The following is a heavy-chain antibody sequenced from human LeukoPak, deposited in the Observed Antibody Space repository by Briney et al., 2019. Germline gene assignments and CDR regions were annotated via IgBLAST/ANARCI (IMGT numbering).Heavy chain of an antibody. CDR1: GFTFSSYG. CDR2: IRYDGSNK. Sequence: GGSLRLSCAASGFTFSSYGMHWVRQAPGKGLEWVAFIRYDGSNKYYADSVKGRFTISRDNSKNTLYLQMNSLRAEDTAVYYCAKTPDFWSGYYTSNLFDYWGQGTLVTVSS. J-gene: IGHJ4*02. V-gene: IGHV3-30*02. D-gene: IGHD3-3*01. CDR3: AKTPDFWSGYYTSNLFDY.